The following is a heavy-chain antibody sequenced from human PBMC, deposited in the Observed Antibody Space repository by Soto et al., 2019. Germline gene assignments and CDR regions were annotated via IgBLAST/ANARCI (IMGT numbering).Heavy chain of an antibody. D-gene: IGHD6-19*01. CDR3: AKVKQWLVRHSPNPDYYFDY. Sequence: GGSLRLSCAASGFTLSNYGMSWVRQAPGKGLEWISGISGSGDNTYYADSVKGRFTISRDNSKNTLYLQMNSLRAEDTAVYYCAKVKQWLVRHSPNPDYYFDYWGQGTLVTVSS. V-gene: IGHV3-23*01. CDR1: GFTLSNYG. CDR2: ISGSGDNT. J-gene: IGHJ4*02.